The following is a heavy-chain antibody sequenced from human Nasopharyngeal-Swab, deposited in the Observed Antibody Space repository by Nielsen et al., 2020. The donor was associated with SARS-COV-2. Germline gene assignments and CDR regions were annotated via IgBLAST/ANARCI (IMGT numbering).Heavy chain of an antibody. J-gene: IGHJ4*02. D-gene: IGHD3-9*01. CDR3: AHNNILTGYYPFDY. CDR1: GFSLSTSGVG. Sequence: SGPTLAQPTQLLTLTCTFSGFSLSTSGVGVGWIRQPPGKALEWLALIYWDDDKSYSPSLKSRLTITKDTSKNQVVLTMTNMDPVDTATYYCAHNNILTGYYPFDYWGQGTLVTVSS. CDR2: IYWDDDK. V-gene: IGHV2-5*02.